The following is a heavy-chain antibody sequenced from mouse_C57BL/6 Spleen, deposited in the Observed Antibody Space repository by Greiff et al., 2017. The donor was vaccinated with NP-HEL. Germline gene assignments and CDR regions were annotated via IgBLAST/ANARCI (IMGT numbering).Heavy chain of an antibody. V-gene: IGHV5-4*01. CDR3: ARDPWHYYAMDY. CDR1: GFTFSSYA. Sequence: EVMLVESGGGLVKPGGSLKLSCAASGFTFSSYAMSWVRQTPEKRLEWVATISDGGSYTYYPDNVKGRFTISRDNAKNNLYLQMSHLKSEDTAMYYCARDPWHYYAMDYWGQGTSVTVSS. J-gene: IGHJ4*01. CDR2: ISDGGSYT.